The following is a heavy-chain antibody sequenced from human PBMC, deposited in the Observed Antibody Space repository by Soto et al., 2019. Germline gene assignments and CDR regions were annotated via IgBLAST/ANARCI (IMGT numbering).Heavy chain of an antibody. Sequence: EVQLLESGGGLVQPGGSLRLSCAASGFTFSSYAMSWVRQAPGKGLEWVAAISGSGGSTYYADSVKGRFTISRDNSKNTLYLQMNSLRAEDTAVYYCERRSSGWYFDYWGQGTLVTVSS. CDR3: ERRSSGWYFDY. J-gene: IGHJ4*02. CDR2: ISGSGGST. V-gene: IGHV3-23*01. CDR1: GFTFSSYA. D-gene: IGHD6-19*01.